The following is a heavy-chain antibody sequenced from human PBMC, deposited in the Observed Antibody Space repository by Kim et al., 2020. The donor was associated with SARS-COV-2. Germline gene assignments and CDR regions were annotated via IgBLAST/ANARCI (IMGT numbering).Heavy chain of an antibody. CDR3: ASSGYSYDNLVPFDY. Sequence: SETLSLTCTVSGGSISSSSYYWGWIRQPPGKGLEWIGSIYYSGSTYYNPSLKSRVTISVDTSKNQFSLKLSSVTAADTAVYYCASSGYSYDNLVPFDYWGQGTLVTVSS. J-gene: IGHJ4*02. CDR2: IYYSGST. CDR1: GGSISSSSYY. D-gene: IGHD5-18*01. V-gene: IGHV4-39*01.